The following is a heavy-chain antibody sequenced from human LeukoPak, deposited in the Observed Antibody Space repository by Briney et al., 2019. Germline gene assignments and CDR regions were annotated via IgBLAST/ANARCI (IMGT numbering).Heavy chain of an antibody. CDR3: AKRRGLELLYYYYMDV. J-gene: IGHJ6*03. D-gene: IGHD1-7*01. CDR1: GFTSSSYW. CDR2: INSDGSST. Sequence: GGSLRLSCAASGFTSSSYWMHWVRQAPGKGLVWVSRINSDGSSTSYADSVKGRFTISRDNAKNTLYLQMNSLRAEDTAVYYCAKRRGLELLYYYYMDVWGKGTTVTVSS. V-gene: IGHV3-74*01.